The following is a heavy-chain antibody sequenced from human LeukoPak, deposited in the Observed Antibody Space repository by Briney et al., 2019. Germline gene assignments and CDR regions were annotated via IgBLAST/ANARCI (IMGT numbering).Heavy chain of an antibody. J-gene: IGHJ4*02. D-gene: IGHD6-19*01. Sequence: GSLSLSCAASGFTFSSFEMHWVRQAPGKGLEWISYITSGGNTVYYADSVEGRFTISRDNAKNSLYLQMNSLRAEDTAVYYCARRPSGWPSDYWGQGTLVIVSS. CDR3: ARRPSGWPSDY. CDR1: GFTFSSFE. CDR2: ITSGGNTV. V-gene: IGHV3-48*03.